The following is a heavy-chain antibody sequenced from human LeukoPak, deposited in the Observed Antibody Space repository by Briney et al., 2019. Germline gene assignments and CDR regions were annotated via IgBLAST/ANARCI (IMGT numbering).Heavy chain of an antibody. D-gene: IGHD4-17*01. J-gene: IGHJ4*02. CDR1: GFTFDTYN. CDR3: ANEGSPNYGDYVSPTPLFDY. CDR2: IRSYSSYI. Sequence: PGGSLRLSCAASGFTFDTYNFNWVRQAPGKGLEWVATIRSYSSYIHYADSVKGRFIISRDDAKKSMYLQMNSLRVEDTAVYYCANEGSPNYGDYVSPTPLFDYWGQGTLVTVSS. V-gene: IGHV3-21*04.